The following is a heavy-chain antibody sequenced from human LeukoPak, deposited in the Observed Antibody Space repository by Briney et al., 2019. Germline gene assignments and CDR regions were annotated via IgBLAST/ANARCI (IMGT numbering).Heavy chain of an antibody. D-gene: IGHD4-17*01. CDR1: GFSFSSYA. J-gene: IGHJ4*02. Sequence: PGGSLRLSCAASGFSFSSYAMSWVRQAPGKGLEWVSSIISGGGGTYYADSVKGRFTISRENSKNTLYLQMNSLRGDDTAVYYCAKRKGAAATTGYYFDYWGQGTLVTVSS. CDR2: IISGGGGT. CDR3: AKRKGAAATTGYYFDY. V-gene: IGHV3-23*01.